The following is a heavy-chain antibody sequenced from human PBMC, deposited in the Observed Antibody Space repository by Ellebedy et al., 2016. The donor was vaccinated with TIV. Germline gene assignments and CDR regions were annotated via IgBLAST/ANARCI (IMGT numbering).Heavy chain of an antibody. CDR3: ARRDYYDSSGYWGSGAFDI. J-gene: IGHJ3*02. Sequence: KVSCKGSGYRFTSYWIGWVRQMPGKGLEWMGIIYPGDSDTRYSPSFQGQVTISADKSISTAYLQWSSLKASDTAMYYCARRDYYDSSGYWGSGAFDIWGQGTMVTVSS. D-gene: IGHD3-22*01. CDR1: GYRFTSYW. V-gene: IGHV5-51*01. CDR2: IYPGDSDT.